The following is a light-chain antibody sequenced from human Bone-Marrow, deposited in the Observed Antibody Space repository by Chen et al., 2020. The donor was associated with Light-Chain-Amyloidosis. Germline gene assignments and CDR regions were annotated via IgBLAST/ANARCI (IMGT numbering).Light chain of an antibody. J-gene: IGLJ2*01. CDR2: RDT. V-gene: IGLV3-25*03. CDR1: DLPTKY. Sequence: SYELTQPPSARVSPGQTARITCSGDDLPTKYAYWYQQKPGQAPVLVIHRDTERPSGISERFSGSSSGTTATLTISGVQAEDEADYHCQSADSSGTYEVIFGGGTKLTVL. CDR3: QSADSSGTYEVI.